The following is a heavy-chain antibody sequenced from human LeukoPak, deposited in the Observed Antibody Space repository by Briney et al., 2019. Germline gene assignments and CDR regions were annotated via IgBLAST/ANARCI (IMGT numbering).Heavy chain of an antibody. D-gene: IGHD1-7*01. CDR2: IIPIFGTA. Sequence: SVKVSCKASGGTFSSYAISWVRQAPGQGPEWMGRIIPIFGTANYAQEFQGRVTITTDESTSTAYMELSSLRSEDTAVYYCARRAEVYNWNYADAFDIWGQGTMVTVSS. CDR3: ARRAEVYNWNYADAFDI. CDR1: GGTFSSYA. J-gene: IGHJ3*02. V-gene: IGHV1-69*05.